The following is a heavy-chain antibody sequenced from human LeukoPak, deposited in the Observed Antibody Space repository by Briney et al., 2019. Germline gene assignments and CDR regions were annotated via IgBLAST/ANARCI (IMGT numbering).Heavy chain of an antibody. CDR1: GYTFPGYY. Sequence: SVKVSCKASGYTFPGYYMHWVRQAPGQGLEWMGRIIPIFGIANYAQKFQGRVTITADKSTSTAYMELSSLRSEDTAVYYCATKAVAGTLNFDYWGQGTLVTVSS. D-gene: IGHD6-19*01. CDR2: IIPIFGIA. CDR3: ATKAVAGTLNFDY. J-gene: IGHJ4*02. V-gene: IGHV1-69*02.